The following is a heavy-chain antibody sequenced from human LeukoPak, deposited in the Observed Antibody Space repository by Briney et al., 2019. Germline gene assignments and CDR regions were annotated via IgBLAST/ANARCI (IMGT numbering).Heavy chain of an antibody. CDR2: IYYSGST. D-gene: IGHD3-22*01. Sequence: SETLSLTCTVSGGSISSYYWSWIRQPPGKGLEWIGYIYYSGSTNYNPSLKSRVTISVDTSKNQFSLKLSSVTAADTAVYYCASWHNYYDSSGFDYWGQGTLVTVSS. CDR3: ASWHNYYDSSGFDY. V-gene: IGHV4-59*01. CDR1: GGSISSYY. J-gene: IGHJ4*02.